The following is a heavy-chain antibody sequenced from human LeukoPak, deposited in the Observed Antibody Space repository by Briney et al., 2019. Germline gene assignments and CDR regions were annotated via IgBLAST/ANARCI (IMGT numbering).Heavy chain of an antibody. J-gene: IGHJ4*02. V-gene: IGHV4-59*08. CDR2: IYYSGST. CDR3: ARQESEYYDFWSGYSAL. Sequence: SETLSLTCTVSGGSISSYYWSWIRQPPGKGLEWIGYIYYSGSTNYNPSLKSRVTISVDTSKNQFSLKLSSVTAADTAVYYCARQESEYYDFWSGYSALWGQGTPVTVSS. D-gene: IGHD3-3*01. CDR1: GGSISSYY.